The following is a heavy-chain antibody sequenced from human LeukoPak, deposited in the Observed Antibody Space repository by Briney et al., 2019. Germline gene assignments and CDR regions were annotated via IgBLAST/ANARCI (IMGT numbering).Heavy chain of an antibody. J-gene: IGHJ6*03. CDR2: IYHSGST. CDR1: GYSISSGYH. V-gene: IGHV4-38-2*02. D-gene: IGHD2-2*01. CDR3: ARVSCSSTSCPLYYYMDV. Sequence: SETLSLTCTVSGYSISSGYHWGWIRQPQGKGLEWIGTIYHSGSTYYNPSLKSRVTISVDTSKNQFSLKLSSVTAADTAVYYCARVSCSSTSCPLYYYMDVWGKGTTVTVSS.